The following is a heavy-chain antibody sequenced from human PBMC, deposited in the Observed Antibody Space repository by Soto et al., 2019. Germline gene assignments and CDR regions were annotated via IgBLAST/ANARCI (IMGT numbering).Heavy chain of an antibody. D-gene: IGHD6-19*01. CDR1: GGSVSSGSYY. V-gene: IGHV4-61*01. J-gene: IGHJ4*02. Sequence: QVQLQESGPGLVKPSETLSLTCTVSGGSVSSGSYYWSWIRQPPGKGLEWIGYIYYSGSTNYNPSLKSRVTISVDTSKNQFALKLSSVTAADTAVYYCARAVAGTQTRDYWGQGTLVTVSS. CDR2: IYYSGST. CDR3: ARAVAGTQTRDY.